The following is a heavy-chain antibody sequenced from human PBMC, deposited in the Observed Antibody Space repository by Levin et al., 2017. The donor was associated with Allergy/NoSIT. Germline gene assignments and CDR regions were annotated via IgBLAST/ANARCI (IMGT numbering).Heavy chain of an antibody. CDR2: IYYSGST. CDR1: DDSISGYY. V-gene: IGHV4-59*01. Sequence: PSETLSLTCTVSDDSISGYYWTWIRQPPGKGLEWIWHIYYSGSTSYNPSLKSRVTISVGSSKNQFSLNLNSVTAADTAVDYGARGLVETSRYTHGSWGKGTLVTDAS. D-gene: IGHD2-21*02. J-gene: IGHJ4*02. CDR3: ARGLVETSRYTHGS.